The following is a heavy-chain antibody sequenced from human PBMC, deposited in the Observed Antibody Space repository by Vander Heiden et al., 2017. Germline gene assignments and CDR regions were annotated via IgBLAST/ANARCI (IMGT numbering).Heavy chain of an antibody. D-gene: IGHD2-21*02. CDR2: MWSDGSEQ. V-gene: IGHV3-33*01. CDR1: GFTFTDYV. Sequence: QVQLVESAGDVVQPGWSLRLSCAASGFTFTDYVIHWVRQAPGKGVGWVALMWSDGSEQFYADSVKCRFTISRDNSRNTLYLQMDRLSVEDTAVYYCAGGAQVVGTGSAFDFWGRGTMVTVSP. J-gene: IGHJ3*01. CDR3: AGGAQVVGTGSAFDF.